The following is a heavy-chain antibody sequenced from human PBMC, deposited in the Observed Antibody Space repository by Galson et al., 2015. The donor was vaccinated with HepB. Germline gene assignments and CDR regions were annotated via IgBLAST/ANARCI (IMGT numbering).Heavy chain of an antibody. CDR3: AKTYYFDSSGYYYGQRWYFDL. CDR1: GFTFSSYA. D-gene: IGHD3-22*01. Sequence: SLRLSCAASGFTFSSYAMSWVRQAPGKGLEWVSGIRGSGDSTYYADSVKGRFTISRDNSNNTLYLQVNSLRAEDTAVYYCAKTYYFDSSGYYYGQRWYFDLWGRGTLVTVSS. CDR2: IRGSGDST. V-gene: IGHV3-23*01. J-gene: IGHJ2*01.